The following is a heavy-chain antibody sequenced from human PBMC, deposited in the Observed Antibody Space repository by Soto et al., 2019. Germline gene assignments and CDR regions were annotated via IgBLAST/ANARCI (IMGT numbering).Heavy chain of an antibody. D-gene: IGHD3-22*01. Sequence: ASVKVSCKASGYTLTRYSIHWVRQAPGQRLEWMGWINAGNGNTKFSQKFQGRVTITRDTSASTAYMELRGLGSEDTAVYYCAILGTYYFDNSDNYFDFWGQGTLVTVSS. CDR2: INAGNGNT. V-gene: IGHV1-3*01. J-gene: IGHJ4*02. CDR3: AILGTYYFDNSDNYFDF. CDR1: GYTLTRYS.